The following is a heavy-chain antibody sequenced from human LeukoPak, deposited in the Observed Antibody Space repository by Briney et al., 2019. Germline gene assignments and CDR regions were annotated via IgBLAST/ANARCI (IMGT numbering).Heavy chain of an antibody. J-gene: IGHJ5*02. D-gene: IGHD6-19*01. V-gene: IGHV3-23*01. Sequence: GGSLRLSCVASGFTFTSDATNWVRQAPGKGLEWVSSTVSRGTTQYADSVKGRFTVSRDTSKNTLYLQMNSLRADDTAVYYCAKCSTPAYTTGWCNWIDPWGQGTLVTVSS. CDR2: TVSRGTT. CDR3: AKCSTPAYTTGWCNWIDP. CDR1: GFTFTSDA.